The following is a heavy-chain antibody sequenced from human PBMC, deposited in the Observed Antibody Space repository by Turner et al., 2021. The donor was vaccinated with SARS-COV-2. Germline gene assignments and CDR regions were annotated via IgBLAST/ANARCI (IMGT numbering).Heavy chain of an antibody. J-gene: IGHJ4*02. CDR3: ARDRAFGDSSGRDY. CDR1: GFTFSSYG. CDR2: IWFDGSNK. D-gene: IGHD3-22*01. Sequence: QVQLVDSGVGVVQPGRSLRLSCAASGFTFSSYGMHWVRQAPGKGLEWVAVIWFDGSNKYYADSVKGRFTISRDNSKNTLYLQMNSLRAEDTAVYYCARDRAFGDSSGRDYWGQGTLVTVSS. V-gene: IGHV3-33*01.